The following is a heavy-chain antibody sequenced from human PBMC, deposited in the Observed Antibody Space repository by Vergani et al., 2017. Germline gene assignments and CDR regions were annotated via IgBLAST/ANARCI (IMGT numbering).Heavy chain of an antibody. V-gene: IGHV4-39*02. CDR2: IYYSGTT. J-gene: IGHJ5*01. CDR3: ARGGSGYYFRTAWFDF. Sequence: QVQLQESGPGLVKPSETLSLTCTVSNDSVSNTFYYWGWIRQTPGKGLEWIGSIYYSGTTYYHPSLKSRVSISVDTSKNHFSLELNSVTAADTAVYFCARGGSGYYFRTAWFDFWGQGTLVTVSS. CDR1: NDSVSNTFYY. D-gene: IGHD3-22*01.